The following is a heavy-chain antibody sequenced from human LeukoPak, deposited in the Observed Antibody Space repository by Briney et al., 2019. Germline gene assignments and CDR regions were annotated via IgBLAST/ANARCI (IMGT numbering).Heavy chain of an antibody. Sequence: VASVKVSCKASGYTFTSYGISWVRQAPGQGLEWMGWISAYNGHTNYAQKLQGRVTMTTDTSTSTAYMELRSLRSDDTAVYYCARDPTIRRWAVLEYSSSMVWFDPWGQGTLVTVSS. CDR1: GYTFTSYG. J-gene: IGHJ5*02. V-gene: IGHV1-18*01. D-gene: IGHD6-6*01. CDR3: ARDPTIRRWAVLEYSSSMVWFDP. CDR2: ISAYNGHT.